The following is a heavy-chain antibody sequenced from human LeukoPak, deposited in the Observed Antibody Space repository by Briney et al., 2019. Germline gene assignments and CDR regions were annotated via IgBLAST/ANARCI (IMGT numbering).Heavy chain of an antibody. CDR3: ARDVGTSGWYTSDY. Sequence: SQTLSLTCAISGDSVSSKNGAWNWIRQSPSRGLEWLGRSYYRSKWYNDYAEFIQGRLTINPDTSKNQFSLQLNPVTPGDTAVYYCARDVGTSGWYTSDYSGEGTLVTASS. CDR2: SYYRSKWYN. V-gene: IGHV6-1*01. J-gene: IGHJ4*02. CDR1: GDSVSSKNGA. D-gene: IGHD6-19*01.